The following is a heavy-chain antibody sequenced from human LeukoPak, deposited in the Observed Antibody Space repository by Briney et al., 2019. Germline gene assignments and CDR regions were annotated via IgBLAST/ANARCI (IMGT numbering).Heavy chain of an antibody. CDR2: IYYSGST. CDR1: GGSISGHY. V-gene: IGHV4-59*11. J-gene: IGHJ1*01. CDR3: ARDEYFLY. Sequence: KPSETLSLTCTVSGGSISGHYWTWIRQPPGKGLEWIGYIYYSGSTNYNPSLKTRVTISVDTSKNQFSLNLSSVTAADTAVYYCARDEYFLYWGQGTLVTVSS.